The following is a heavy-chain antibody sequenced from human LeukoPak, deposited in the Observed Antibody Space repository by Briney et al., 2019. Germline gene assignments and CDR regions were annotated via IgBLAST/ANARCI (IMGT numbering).Heavy chain of an antibody. CDR2: ISSSGSTI. Sequence: GGALRLSCAASGFTFSSYEMNWVRQAPGKGLEWVSYISSSGSTIYYADSVKGRFTISRDNAKNSLYLQMNSLRAEDTAVYYCARITVVITYFDYWGQGTLVTVSS. V-gene: IGHV3-48*03. CDR1: GFTFSSYE. CDR3: ARITVVITYFDY. J-gene: IGHJ4*02. D-gene: IGHD3-22*01.